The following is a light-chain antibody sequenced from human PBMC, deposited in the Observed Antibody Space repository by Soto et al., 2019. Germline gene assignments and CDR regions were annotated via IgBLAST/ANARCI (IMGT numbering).Light chain of an antibody. V-gene: IGKV3-15*01. Sequence: EIVGTQSPATLCVSPGGRATLSCRASQSVSSNLAWYQQKPGQAPRLLINGASTRATGIPARFSGSGSGTEFSLTISSLQSEDFAVYYCQQYSDWPPTFGQGTKVDI. CDR3: QQYSDWPPT. CDR1: QSVSSN. J-gene: IGKJ1*01. CDR2: GAS.